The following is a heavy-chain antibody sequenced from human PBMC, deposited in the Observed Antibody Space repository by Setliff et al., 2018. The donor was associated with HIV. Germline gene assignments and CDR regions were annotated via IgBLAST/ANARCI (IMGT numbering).Heavy chain of an antibody. CDR2: IYHSGST. V-gene: IGHV4-38-2*02. Sequence: SETLSLTCTVSGYSISSGYYWGWIRQPPGKGLEWIGSIYHSGSTYYNPSLKSRVTISVDTSKNQFSLKLSSVTAADTAVYYCARRRSSVWYHYFDYWGQGTLVTVSS. D-gene: IGHD6-19*01. J-gene: IGHJ4*02. CDR1: GYSISSGYY. CDR3: ARRRSSVWYHYFDY.